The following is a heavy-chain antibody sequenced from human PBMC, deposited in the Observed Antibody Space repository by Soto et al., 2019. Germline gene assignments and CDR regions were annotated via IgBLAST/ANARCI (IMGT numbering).Heavy chain of an antibody. D-gene: IGHD6-19*01. Sequence: QVQLQESGPGLVKPSQTLSLTCTVSGGSISSGGYYWSWIRQHPGKGLEWIGYIYYSGSTYYNPPLKSRVTISVDTSKNQFSLKLSSVTAADTAVYYCACRIAVAGTVDYWGQGTLVTVSS. CDR2: IYYSGST. J-gene: IGHJ4*02. CDR3: ACRIAVAGTVDY. CDR1: GGSISSGGYY. V-gene: IGHV4-31*03.